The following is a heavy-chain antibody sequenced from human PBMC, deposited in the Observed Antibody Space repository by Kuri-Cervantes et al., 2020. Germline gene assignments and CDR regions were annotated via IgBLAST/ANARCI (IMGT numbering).Heavy chain of an antibody. Sequence: SETLSLTCTVSGGSISSHYWSWIRQPPGKGLEWIGYIYYSGSTDYNPSLKSRVTISVDTSKNQFSLKLSSVTAADTAVYYCASWDSSSWYRYFDYWGQGTLVTVSS. CDR1: GGSISSHY. CDR2: IYYSGST. D-gene: IGHD6-13*01. J-gene: IGHJ4*02. V-gene: IGHV4-59*08. CDR3: ASWDSSSWYRYFDY.